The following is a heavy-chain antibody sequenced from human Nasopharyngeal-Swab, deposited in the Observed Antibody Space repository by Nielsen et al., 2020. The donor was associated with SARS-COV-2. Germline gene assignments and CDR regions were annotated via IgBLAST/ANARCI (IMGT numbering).Heavy chain of an antibody. CDR1: GGSISSYY. CDR3: ARHPLHDYGDYDLPYYYYYMDV. CDR2: IYYSGST. Sequence: SETLSLTCTVSGGSISSYYWSWIRQPPGKGLEWIGYIYYSGSTNYNPSPKSRVTISVDTSKNQFSLKLSSVTAADTAVYYCARHPLHDYGDYDLPYYYYYMDVWGKGTTVTVSS. V-gene: IGHV4-59*08. J-gene: IGHJ6*03. D-gene: IGHD4-17*01.